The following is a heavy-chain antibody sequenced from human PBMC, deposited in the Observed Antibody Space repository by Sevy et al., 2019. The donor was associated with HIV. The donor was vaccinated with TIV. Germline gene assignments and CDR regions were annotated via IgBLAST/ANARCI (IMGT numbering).Heavy chain of an antibody. Sequence: ASVKVSCKASGYTFTGYYMHWVRQAPGQGLEWMGWINPNSGGTNYAQKFQGRVTMTRDTSISTAYMELSRLRSDDTAVYYCASSSGYCSSTSCPRHWGAFDIWGQRTMVTVSS. V-gene: IGHV1-2*02. CDR3: ASSSGYCSSTSCPRHWGAFDI. CDR1: GYTFTGYY. J-gene: IGHJ3*02. D-gene: IGHD2-2*03. CDR2: INPNSGGT.